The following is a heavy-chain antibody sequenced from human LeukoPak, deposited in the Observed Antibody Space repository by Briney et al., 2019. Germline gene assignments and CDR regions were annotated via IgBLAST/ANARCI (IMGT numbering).Heavy chain of an antibody. V-gene: IGHV3-11*03. CDR3: ATYYYASGSSD. CDR1: GFIFSDYS. J-gene: IGHJ4*02. Sequence: GGSLRLSCAASGFIFSDYSMSWIRQAPGKGLEWVSYISTHSTYTHYADSVRGRFTISRDKAKNSLYLQMNSLRAEDTAVYYCATYYYASGSSDWGQGTLVTVSS. D-gene: IGHD3-10*01. CDR2: ISTHSTYT.